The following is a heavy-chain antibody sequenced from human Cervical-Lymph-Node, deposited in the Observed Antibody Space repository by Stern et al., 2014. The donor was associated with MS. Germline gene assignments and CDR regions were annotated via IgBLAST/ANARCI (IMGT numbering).Heavy chain of an antibody. CDR1: GYSFSHFW. V-gene: IGHV5-51*01. Sequence: VQLVQSGAEVKKPGESLKISCKTSGYSFSHFWIGWVRQMPGKGLEWVGIIYPADSDTTYSPSFQGQVTISADVSISTAYLQWSSLKASDTAMYYCVRRRDSDSYDTFDIGGQGTMLTVSS. D-gene: IGHD3-22*01. J-gene: IGHJ3*02. CDR3: VRRRDSDSYDTFDI. CDR2: IYPADSDT.